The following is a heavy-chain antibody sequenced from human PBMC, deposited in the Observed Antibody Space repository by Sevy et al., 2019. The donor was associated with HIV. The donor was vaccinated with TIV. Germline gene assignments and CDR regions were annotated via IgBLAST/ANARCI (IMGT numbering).Heavy chain of an antibody. CDR2: IKQDGSEK. V-gene: IGHV3-7*01. J-gene: IGHJ6*02. CDR3: ARDRGSGWYFHYYGMDV. Sequence: GGSLRLSCAASGFTFSSYWMSWVRQAPGKGLEWVANIKQDGSEKYYVDSVKGRFTISRDNAKNSLYLQMNSLRGEDTAVYYCARDRGSGWYFHYYGMDVWAQGTTVTVSS. D-gene: IGHD6-19*01. CDR1: GFTFSSYW.